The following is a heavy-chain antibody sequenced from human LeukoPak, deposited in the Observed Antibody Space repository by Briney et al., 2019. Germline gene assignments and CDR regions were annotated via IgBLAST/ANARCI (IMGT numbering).Heavy chain of an antibody. CDR2: IYYSGST. J-gene: IGHJ4*02. CDR3: AREMSGAAAGTDYFDY. CDR1: GGSISSYY. V-gene: IGHV4-59*01. D-gene: IGHD6-13*01. Sequence: SETLSLTYTVSGGSISSYYWSWIRQPPGKGLEWIGYIYYSGSTNYNPSLKSRVTISVDTSKNQFSLKLSSVTAADTAVYYCAREMSGAAAGTDYFDYWGQGTLVTVSS.